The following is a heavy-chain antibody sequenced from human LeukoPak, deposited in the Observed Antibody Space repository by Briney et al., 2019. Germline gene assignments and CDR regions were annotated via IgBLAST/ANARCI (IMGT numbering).Heavy chain of an antibody. CDR2: INPSGGST. CDR3: ARAGYSSGWYDY. V-gene: IGHV1-46*01. D-gene: IGHD6-19*01. J-gene: IGHJ4*02. CDR1: GYTFTSYY. Sequence: ASVKVSCKASGYTFTSYYMHWVRQAPGQGLEWMGIINPSGGSTSYAQKFQGRVTLTRDMSTSTVYMELSSLRSEDTAVYYCARAGYSSGWYDYWGQGTLVTVSS.